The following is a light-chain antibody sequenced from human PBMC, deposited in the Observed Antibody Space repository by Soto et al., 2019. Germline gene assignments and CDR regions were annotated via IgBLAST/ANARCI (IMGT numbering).Light chain of an antibody. V-gene: IGKV2-28*01. CDR2: FGS. J-gene: IGKJ4*01. Sequence: DLVLTQSPLSLPVTPGEPASISCRSSQSLLHSNGNTYLDWYLQKPGQSPQLLIYFGSNRASGVPERFSGSGSGKDFTLKISRVEDDDVGVYYCMQTLQTPLTVGGGTKVDI. CDR3: MQTLQTPLT. CDR1: QSLLHSNGNTY.